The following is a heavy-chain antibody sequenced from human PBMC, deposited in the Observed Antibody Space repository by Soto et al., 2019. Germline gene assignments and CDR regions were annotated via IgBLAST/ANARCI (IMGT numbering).Heavy chain of an antibody. V-gene: IGHV3-30*18. CDR1: GFTFSSYG. D-gene: IGHD5-18*01. Sequence: QVQLVESGGGVVQPGRSLRLSCAASGFTFSSYGMHWVRQAPGKGLEWVAVISYDGSNKYYADSVKGRFTISRDNSKNTLYRQMNSLRAEDTAVYYCAKRRLWGNWFDPWGQGTLVTVSS. J-gene: IGHJ5*02. CDR2: ISYDGSNK. CDR3: AKRRLWGNWFDP.